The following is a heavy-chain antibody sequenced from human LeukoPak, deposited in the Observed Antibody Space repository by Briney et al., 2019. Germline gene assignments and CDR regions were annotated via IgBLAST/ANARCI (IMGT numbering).Heavy chain of an antibody. D-gene: IGHD6-19*01. CDR2: IIPIFGTA. CDR3: ARAPYSSGWYGQYNWFDP. CDR1: GGTFSSYA. J-gene: IGHJ5*02. V-gene: IGHV1-69*05. Sequence: SVKVPCKASGGTFSSYAISWVRQAPGQGLEWMGGIIPIFGTANYAQTFQGRVTITTDESTSTAYMELSSLRSEDTAVYYCARAPYSSGWYGQYNWFDPWGQGTLVTVSS.